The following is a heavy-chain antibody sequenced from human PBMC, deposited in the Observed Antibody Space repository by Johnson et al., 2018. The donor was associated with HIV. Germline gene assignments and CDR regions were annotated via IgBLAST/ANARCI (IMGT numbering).Heavy chain of an antibody. J-gene: IGHJ3*01. CDR1: GFTFSNFD. CDR3: AGALSDYDSTRTDALDL. V-gene: IGHV3-13*01. Sequence: VQLVESGGGVVQPGGSLRLSCAASGFTFSNFDMHWVRQPTGKGLEWVSGIGTAADTYYVGSVKGRFTISRDNDKNSWYLQLCSLRAEDMVVYWCAGALSDYDSTRTDALDLWGQGTMVTVSS. CDR2: IGTAADT. D-gene: IGHD3-22*01.